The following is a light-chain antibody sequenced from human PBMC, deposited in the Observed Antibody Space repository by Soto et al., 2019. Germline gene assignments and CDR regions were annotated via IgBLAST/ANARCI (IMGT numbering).Light chain of an antibody. V-gene: IGKV1-33*01. CDR3: QQYDTLSYN. CDR2: DAS. CDR1: QAISTF. J-gene: IGKJ2*01. Sequence: DIQMTQSPSSLSASVGDRVTITCQASQAISTFLNWYQHIPGKAPKLLIYDASNLETGVPSRFSGSGSGTDFTFTISSLQPEDVATYYCQQYDTLSYNFGQGTKLEI.